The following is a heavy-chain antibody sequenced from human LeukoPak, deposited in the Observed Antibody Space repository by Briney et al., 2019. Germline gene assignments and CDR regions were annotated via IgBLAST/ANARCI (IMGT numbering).Heavy chain of an antibody. CDR3: AKGARAGYSDAFDI. J-gene: IGHJ3*02. V-gene: IGHV3-23*01. D-gene: IGHD5-18*01. CDR1: GLTFNNYA. CDR2: FSSGGST. Sequence: GGSLRLSCAVSGLTFNNYAMTWVRQAPGRGLEWVSGFSSGGSTYYAASVQGRFTISRDNSKNTLYLRMNTLRVEDTALYYCAKGARAGYSDAFDIWGQGTMVTVSS.